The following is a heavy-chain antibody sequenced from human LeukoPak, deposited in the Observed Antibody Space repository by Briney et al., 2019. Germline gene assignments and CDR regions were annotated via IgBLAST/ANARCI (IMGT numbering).Heavy chain of an antibody. D-gene: IGHD3-16*02. Sequence: GSLRLSCAASGFTFSNAWMSWVRQPPGKGLEWIGEIYHSGSTNYNPSLKSRVTISVDKSKNQFSLKLSSVTAADTAVYYCARAFYDYVWGSYRSGYGMDVWGQGTTVTVSS. J-gene: IGHJ6*02. CDR2: IYHSGST. CDR3: ARAFYDYVWGSYRSGYGMDV. CDR1: GFTFSNAW. V-gene: IGHV4-4*02.